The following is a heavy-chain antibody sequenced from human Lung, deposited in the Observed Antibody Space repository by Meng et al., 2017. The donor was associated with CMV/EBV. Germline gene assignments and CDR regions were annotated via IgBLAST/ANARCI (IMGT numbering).Heavy chain of an antibody. D-gene: IGHD6-19*01. CDR2: IYHSGST. V-gene: IGHV4-4*02. Sequence: QVPLPESAPGLVKPSGTLPFTCAVSGGSISSSNWWSWVRQPPGKGLEWIGEIYHSGSTNYNPSRKSRVTISVDKSKNQFSLKLSSVTAADTAVYYCASFPPPGKQWLVTDYWGQGTLVTVSS. J-gene: IGHJ4*02. CDR1: GGSISSSNW. CDR3: ASFPPPGKQWLVTDY.